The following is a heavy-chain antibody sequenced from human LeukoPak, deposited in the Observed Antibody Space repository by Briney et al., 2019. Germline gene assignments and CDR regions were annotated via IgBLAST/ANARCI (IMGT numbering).Heavy chain of an antibody. CDR2: IYYSGST. Sequence: KPSETLSLTCTVSGGSISSSSYYWGWIRQPPGKGLEWIGSIYYSGSTYYNPSLKSRVTISVDTSKNQFSLKLSSVTAADTAVYYCARSDSSSWGYYYYYYMDVWGKGTTVTVSS. V-gene: IGHV4-39*07. D-gene: IGHD6-13*01. CDR1: GGSISSSSYY. J-gene: IGHJ6*03. CDR3: ARSDSSSWGYYYYYYMDV.